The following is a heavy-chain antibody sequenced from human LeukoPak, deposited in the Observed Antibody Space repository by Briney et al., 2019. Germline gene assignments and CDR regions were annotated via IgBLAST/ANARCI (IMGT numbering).Heavy chain of an antibody. D-gene: IGHD2-2*01. CDR2: ISGSGGTT. V-gene: IGHV3-23*01. CDR3: AKNLRSMPPLPLDY. CDR1: GFTFSSHA. Sequence: PGGSLRLSCAGSGFTFSSHAMSWVRQAPGKGLEWVLAISGSGGTTYYADSVKDRFTISRHNSKKTVFLQRNSLRAQDTAVYYCAKNLRSMPPLPLDYWGQGTLVTVSS. J-gene: IGHJ4*02.